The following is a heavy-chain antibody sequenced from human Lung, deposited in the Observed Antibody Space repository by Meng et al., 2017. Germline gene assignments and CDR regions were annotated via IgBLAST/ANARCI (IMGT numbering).Heavy chain of an antibody. CDR3: ARGPTTMAHDFDY. Sequence: HLLQWGAGLLNPSDTLSLTCVVSGGSFSDDYWSWIRQPPGKGLEWIGEINHSGSTNYNPSLESRATISVDTSQNNLSLKLSSVTAADSAVYYCARGPTTMAHDFDYWGQGTLVTVSS. J-gene: IGHJ4*02. CDR1: GGSFSDDY. CDR2: INHSGST. V-gene: IGHV4-34*01. D-gene: IGHD4-11*01.